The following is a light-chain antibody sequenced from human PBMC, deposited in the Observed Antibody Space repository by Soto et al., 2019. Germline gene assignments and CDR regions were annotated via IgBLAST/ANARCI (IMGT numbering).Light chain of an antibody. J-gene: IGLJ2*01. Sequence: QSALTQPASVSGSPGQSITISCTGTSSDVGGHNYVSWYQQHPGTAPKLMIYEVTNRPSGVSNRFSGSKSGKTASLTISGLQAEDEADYYCSSYTSSTTLDVVFGGGTQLTVL. CDR1: SSDVGGHNY. CDR3: SSYTSSTTLDVV. V-gene: IGLV2-14*01. CDR2: EVT.